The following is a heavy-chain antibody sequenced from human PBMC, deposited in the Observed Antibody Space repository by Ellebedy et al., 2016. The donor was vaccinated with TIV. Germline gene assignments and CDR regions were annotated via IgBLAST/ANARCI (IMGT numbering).Heavy chain of an antibody. V-gene: IGHV3-30-3*01. CDR3: ARTIEGYCSGGNCYQNYFDY. CDR2: ISFNGNDI. CDR1: GFTFSSYA. J-gene: IGHJ4*02. D-gene: IGHD2-15*01. Sequence: GESLNISCAASGFTFSSYAMHWVRQAPGKGLEWVALISFNGNDIYYGDSVKGRFTISRDNSNNTLYLQMNSLRPEETAVYFCARTIEGYCSGGNCYQNYFDYWGQGTLVTVSS.